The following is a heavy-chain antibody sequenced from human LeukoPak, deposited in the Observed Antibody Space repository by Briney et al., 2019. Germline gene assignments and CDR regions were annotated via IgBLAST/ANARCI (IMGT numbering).Heavy chain of an antibody. CDR3: ARLKGGY. CDR1: GYTFTTYG. Sequence: GASVKVSCKASGYTFTTYGISWVRQAPGQGLEWVGWISTYSGKTNYAQKVQGRVAMTTDTSTSTAYMELRSLRSDDTDVYYCARLKGGYWGQGTLVTVSS. J-gene: IGHJ4*02. V-gene: IGHV1-18*04. CDR2: ISTYSGKT.